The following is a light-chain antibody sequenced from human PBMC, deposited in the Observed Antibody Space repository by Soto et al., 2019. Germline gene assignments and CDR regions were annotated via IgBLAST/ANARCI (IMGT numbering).Light chain of an antibody. V-gene: IGKV1-5*01. CDR2: DAS. J-gene: IGKJ1*01. CDR3: QQYNSYSPWT. CDR1: QSISSW. Sequence: TQMTQSPSTLAASVGDRVTITCRPSQSISSWLAWYQQKPGKAPKLLIYDASSLESGVSSRFSGSGSGTEFTLTISSLQPDDFATYYCQQYNSYSPWTFGQGTKVDI.